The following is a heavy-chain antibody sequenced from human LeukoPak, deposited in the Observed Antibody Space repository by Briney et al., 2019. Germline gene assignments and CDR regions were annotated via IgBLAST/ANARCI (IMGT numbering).Heavy chain of an antibody. CDR1: GFTFSRYS. J-gene: IGHJ4*02. CDR3: ARGSEWELLSCDY. V-gene: IGHV3-21*01. CDR2: ISSSSSYI. D-gene: IGHD1-26*01. Sequence: GALRLSCAASGFTFSRYSMNWVRQAPGKGLEWVSSISSSSSYIYYADSVKGRFTISRDNAKNSLYLQMNSLRAEDTAVYYCARGSEWELLSCDYWGQGTLVTVSS.